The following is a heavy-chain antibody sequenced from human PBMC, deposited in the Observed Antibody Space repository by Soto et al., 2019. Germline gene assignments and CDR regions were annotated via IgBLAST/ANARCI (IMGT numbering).Heavy chain of an antibody. CDR1: GFTFTSDS. CDR2: ISSHGRDI. V-gene: IGHV3-21*06. D-gene: IGHD6-19*01. CDR3: ARGAALAGKLDL. Sequence: GGSLRLSCEASGFTFTSDSMTWVRQAPGKGLEWVSSISSHGRDIFYADSVKGRFTISRDNAKDSLHLQMNSLTGEDSAVYYCARGAALAGKLDLWGQGTLVTVS. J-gene: IGHJ4*02.